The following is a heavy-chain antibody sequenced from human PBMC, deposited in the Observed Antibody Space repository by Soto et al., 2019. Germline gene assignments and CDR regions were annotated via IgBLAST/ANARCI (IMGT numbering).Heavy chain of an antibody. D-gene: IGHD2-15*01. J-gene: IGHJ5*02. V-gene: IGHV4-30-4*01. CDR1: GGSISSGDYY. CDR2: IYYSGST. CDR3: ASDSLLYCSGGSCYSSS. Sequence: QVQLQESGPGLVKPSQTLSLTCTVSGGSISSGDYYWSWIRQPPGKGLEWIGYIYYSGSTYYNPSLKSRVTISVDTPPHQFPLKLTSVTAADTAVYYCASDSLLYCSGGSCYSSSWGQGTLVTVSS.